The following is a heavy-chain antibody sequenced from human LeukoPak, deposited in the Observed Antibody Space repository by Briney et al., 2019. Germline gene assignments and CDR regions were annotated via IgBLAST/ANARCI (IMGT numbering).Heavy chain of an antibody. CDR2: INPNNGDS. J-gene: IGHJ4*02. Sequence: ASVKVSCKSSGYTFINYHINWVRQATGQGLEWIGWINPNNGDSGYAQNFQGRVTITRDTSISTAYMELGSLTSEDTAVYFCARTTSLTASGYDSWGQGTLVTVPS. CDR3: ARTTSLTASGYDS. V-gene: IGHV1-8*03. CDR1: GYTFINYH. D-gene: IGHD6-25*01.